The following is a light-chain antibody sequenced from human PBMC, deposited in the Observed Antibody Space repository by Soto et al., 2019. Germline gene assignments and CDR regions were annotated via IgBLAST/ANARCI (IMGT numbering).Light chain of an antibody. CDR3: QKYYAHPPT. CDR1: QGISDY. CDR2: AAS. Sequence: DIQMTQSPSSLSASVGDRVTITCRASQGISDYLAWYQQKPGKAPKLLIYAASTLRSGVPSRFSGSGSGTDFTLTISGLQAEDVATYYCQKYYAHPPTFGQGTKLDMK. V-gene: IGKV1-27*01. J-gene: IGKJ2*01.